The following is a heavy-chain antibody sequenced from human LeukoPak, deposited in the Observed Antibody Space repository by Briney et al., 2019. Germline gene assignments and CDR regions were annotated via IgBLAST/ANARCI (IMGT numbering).Heavy chain of an antibody. Sequence: SQTLSLTCAISGDSVSSNSAAWNWIRQSPLRGLEWLGRTYYRSKWYNDYAVSVKSRITINPDTSKNQFSLQLNSVTPEDTAVYYCAREALPSIVGATTGFDYWGQGTLVTVSS. CDR1: GDSVSSNSAA. J-gene: IGHJ4*02. CDR3: AREALPSIVGATTGFDY. D-gene: IGHD1-26*01. V-gene: IGHV6-1*01. CDR2: TYYRSKWYN.